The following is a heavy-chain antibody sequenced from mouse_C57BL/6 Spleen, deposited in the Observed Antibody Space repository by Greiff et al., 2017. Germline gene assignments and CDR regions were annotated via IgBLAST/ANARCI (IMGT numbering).Heavy chain of an antibody. J-gene: IGHJ2*01. CDR3: ARDYGSSYGYFDY. CDR1: GYTFNSHW. Sequence: QVQLQQSGAEPAKPGASVKLSCKASGYTFNSHWMHWVKQRPGQGLEWNGYINPSSGYTKYNQKFKDKATLAAYKSSSTAYMQLSSLTYEDSAVYYCARDYGSSYGYFDYWGQGTTLTVSS. D-gene: IGHD1-1*01. V-gene: IGHV1-7*01. CDR2: INPSSGYT.